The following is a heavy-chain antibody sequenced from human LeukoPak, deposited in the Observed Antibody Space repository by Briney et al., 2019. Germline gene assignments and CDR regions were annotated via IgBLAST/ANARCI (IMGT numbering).Heavy chain of an antibody. J-gene: IGHJ4*02. Sequence: GGSLRLYCAASGFTFSSHGMHWVRQAPGKGLEWVAVISYDGSNKYYADSVKGRFTISRDNSKNTLSLQMNSLRDEDTAVYYCAKLGELGGYYDGSVYPHFDYWGQGTLFTVSS. CDR1: GFTFSSHG. CDR2: ISYDGSNK. D-gene: IGHD3-22*01. CDR3: AKLGELGGYYDGSVYPHFDY. V-gene: IGHV3-30*18.